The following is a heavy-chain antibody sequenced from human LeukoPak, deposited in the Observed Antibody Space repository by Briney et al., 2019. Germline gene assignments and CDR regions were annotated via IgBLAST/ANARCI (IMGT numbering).Heavy chain of an antibody. CDR3: ARTLYIAAVPGGFDY. Sequence: ASVKVSCKASGYTFTGHYMHWVRQAPGQGLEWMGWIDPKNAGTNFAQRFQGRVTMTRDTSISTVYMELSRLRSDDTALYYCARTLYIAAVPGGFDYWGQGTLVTVSS. V-gene: IGHV1-2*02. D-gene: IGHD6-13*01. CDR1: GYTFTGHY. J-gene: IGHJ4*02. CDR2: IDPKNAGT.